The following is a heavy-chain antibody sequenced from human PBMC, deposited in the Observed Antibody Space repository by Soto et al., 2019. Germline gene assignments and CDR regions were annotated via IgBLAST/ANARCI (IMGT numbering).Heavy chain of an antibody. D-gene: IGHD4-17*01. CDR1: GFTFSSYS. V-gene: IGHV3-48*01. CDR2: ISSSSSTI. J-gene: IGHJ6*03. Sequence: GGSLRLSCAASGFTFSSYSMNWVRQAPGKGLEWVSYISSSSSTIYYADSVKGRFTISRDNAKNSLYLQMNSLRAEDTAVYYCARGGLYGESYYYYYMDVWGKGTTVTVSS. CDR3: ARGGLYGESYYYYYMDV.